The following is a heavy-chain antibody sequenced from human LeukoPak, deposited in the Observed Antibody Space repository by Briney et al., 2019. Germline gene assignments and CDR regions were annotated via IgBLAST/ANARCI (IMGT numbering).Heavy chain of an antibody. CDR1: GFTFSSYA. J-gene: IGHJ1*01. V-gene: IGHV3-23*01. Sequence: GASLRLSCAASGFTFSSYAMSWVRQAPGKGLEWVSAISGSGGSTYYADSVKGRLTISRDNSKNTLYLQMNSLRAEDTAVYYCAKGPKYYDILTGPEYFQHWGQGTLVTVSS. CDR3: AKGPKYYDILTGPEYFQH. D-gene: IGHD3-9*01. CDR2: ISGSGGST.